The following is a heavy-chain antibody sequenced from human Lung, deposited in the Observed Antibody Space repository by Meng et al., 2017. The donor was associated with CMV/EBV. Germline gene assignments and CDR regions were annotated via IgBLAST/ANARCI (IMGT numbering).Heavy chain of an antibody. CDR1: GFTFSSYA. CDR2: IKQDGSEK. CDR3: ARDPRVKSYVVVPAASDY. D-gene: IGHD2-2*01. V-gene: IGHV3-7*01. J-gene: IGHJ4*02. Sequence: SXAASGFTFSSYAMHWVRQAPGKGLEWVANIKQDGSEKYYVGSVKGRFTISRDNAKNSLYLQMNSLRDEDTAVYYCARDPRVKSYVVVPAASDYWGQGTMVXVSS.